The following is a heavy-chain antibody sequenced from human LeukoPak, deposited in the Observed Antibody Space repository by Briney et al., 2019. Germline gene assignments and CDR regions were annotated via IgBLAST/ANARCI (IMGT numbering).Heavy chain of an antibody. V-gene: IGHV4-34*01. CDR2: INHSGST. Sequence: PSETLSLTCAVYGGSFSGYYWSWIRQPPGKGLEWIGEINHSGSTNYNPSLKSRVTISVDTSKNQFSLKLSSVTAADTAVYYCARGYYYDSSGHYPLGYWGQGTLVTVSS. CDR1: GGSFSGYY. J-gene: IGHJ4*02. CDR3: ARGYYYDSSGHYPLGY. D-gene: IGHD3-22*01.